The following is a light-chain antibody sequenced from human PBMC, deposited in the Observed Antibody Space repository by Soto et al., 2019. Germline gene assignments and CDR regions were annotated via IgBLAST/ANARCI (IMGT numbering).Light chain of an antibody. Sequence: EILMTQSPVTLSVPPGETVMVYCAASQSVSSNVACYQRKPGQPPRLLIYGATSRVRSVPARFSGTGSGTSFTLTISRLQSEDFGVYWCQQYDTWPQTFGQGTRLEIK. J-gene: IGKJ2*01. CDR1: QSVSSN. V-gene: IGKV3-15*01. CDR2: GAT. CDR3: QQYDTWPQT.